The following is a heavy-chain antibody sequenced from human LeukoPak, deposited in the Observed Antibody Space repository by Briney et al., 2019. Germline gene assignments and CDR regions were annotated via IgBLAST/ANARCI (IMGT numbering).Heavy chain of an antibody. Sequence: ASVKVSCKASGYTFTGYYLHWVRQAPGQGLEWMGWINPNNGGTHFAQNFQGRVTVTRDTSISTAYMELTRLRSDDTAVCYCAREHPEGGYLRDPYPFDFWGQGTLVTVSS. CDR3: AREHPEGGYLRDPYPFDF. CDR2: INPNNGGT. CDR1: GYTFTGYY. J-gene: IGHJ4*02. D-gene: IGHD5-18*01. V-gene: IGHV1-2*02.